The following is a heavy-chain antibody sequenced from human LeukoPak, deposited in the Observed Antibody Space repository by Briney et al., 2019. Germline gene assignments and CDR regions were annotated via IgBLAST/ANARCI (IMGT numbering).Heavy chain of an antibody. D-gene: IGHD3-10*01. CDR3: AREGGSGTIFDY. V-gene: IGHV4-39*07. CDR1: GGSISSSSYY. Sequence: SETLSLTCTVSGGSISSSSYYWGWIRQPPGKGLEWIGSIYYSGSTYYNPSLRSRVTMSVDTSKNQFSLKLSSVTAADTAVYYCAREGGSGTIFDYWGQGTLVTVSS. CDR2: IYYSGST. J-gene: IGHJ4*02.